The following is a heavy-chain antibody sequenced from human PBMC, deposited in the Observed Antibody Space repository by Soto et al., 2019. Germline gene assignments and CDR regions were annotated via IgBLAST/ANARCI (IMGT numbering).Heavy chain of an antibody. CDR1: SYTFTSYG. V-gene: IGHV1-18*01. J-gene: IGHJ4*02. CDR3: AREHLVEPTVGYFDY. D-gene: IGHD2-2*01. Sequence: QGQLVQSGAEVKKPGASVKVSCKASSYTFTSYGFAWVRQAPGQGLEWMGWISPYNGNTKYAQNLQGRVTMTTDTSTSTAYMELRSLRSDDTAVYYCAREHLVEPTVGYFDYWGQGTLVTVSS. CDR2: ISPYNGNT.